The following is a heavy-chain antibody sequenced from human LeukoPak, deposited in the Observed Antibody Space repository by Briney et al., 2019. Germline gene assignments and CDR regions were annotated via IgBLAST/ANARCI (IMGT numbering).Heavy chain of an antibody. J-gene: IGHJ4*02. CDR3: ASYDLYDSY. CDR1: GGSFSGYY. D-gene: IGHD3-3*01. Sequence: SETLSLTCAVYGGSFSGYYRSWIRQPPGKGLEWIGEINHSGSTNYNPSLKSRVTISVDTSKNQFSLKLSSVTAADTAVYYCASYDLYDSYWGQGTLVTVSS. V-gene: IGHV4-34*01. CDR2: INHSGST.